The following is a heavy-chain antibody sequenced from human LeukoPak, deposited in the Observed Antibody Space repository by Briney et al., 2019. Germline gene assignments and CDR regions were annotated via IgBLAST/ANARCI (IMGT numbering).Heavy chain of an antibody. J-gene: IGHJ4*02. CDR3: AKDTEYYYDSSGYSDFDS. CDR1: GFTFSSYT. Sequence: GGSLRLSCAASGFTFSSYTMSWVRQAPGKGLEWVSTITTSDGNTYYADSVKGRFTVSRDNSKNTLYLQMNSLRAEDTAVYYCAKDTEYYYDSSGYSDFDSWGQGTLVTVSS. CDR2: ITTSDGNT. V-gene: IGHV3-23*01. D-gene: IGHD3-22*01.